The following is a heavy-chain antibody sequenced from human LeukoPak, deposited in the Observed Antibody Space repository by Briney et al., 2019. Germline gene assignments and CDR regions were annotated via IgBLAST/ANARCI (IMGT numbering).Heavy chain of an antibody. D-gene: IGHD3-3*01. CDR2: IIPIFGTA. CDR1: GGTFSSYA. Sequence: SVKVSCKASGGTFSSYAISWVRQAPGQGLEWMGGIIPIFGTANYAQKFQGRVTITTDESTSTAYMELSSLRSEDTAVYYCARDPSRDFWSGQFDPWGQGTLVTVSS. CDR3: ARDPSRDFWSGQFDP. J-gene: IGHJ5*02. V-gene: IGHV1-69*05.